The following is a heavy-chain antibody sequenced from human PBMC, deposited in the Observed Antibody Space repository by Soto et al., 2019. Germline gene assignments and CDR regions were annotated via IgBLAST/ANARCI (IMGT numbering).Heavy chain of an antibody. D-gene: IGHD2-2*01. CDR1: GFTFSSYP. V-gene: IGHV3-23*01. J-gene: IGHJ4*02. CDR2: ISGGGDST. CDR3: ARSYCASTSCYSPFDY. Sequence: EVQLLESGGGLVQPGGSLRLSCAASGFTFSSYPMSWVRQAPGKGLEWVSGISGGGDSTYYAGRFTISRDNSKNTLYLQMNSLRAEDTAVYYFARSYCASTSCYSPFDYWGQGTLVTVSS.